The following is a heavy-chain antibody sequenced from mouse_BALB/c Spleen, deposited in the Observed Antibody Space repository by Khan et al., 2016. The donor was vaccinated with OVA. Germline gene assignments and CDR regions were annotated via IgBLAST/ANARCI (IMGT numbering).Heavy chain of an antibody. Sequence: QIQLVQSGPELKKPGETVKISCTASGYTFTDYSMNWVKQAPGKGLKWMGWINTETGEPTYADDFKGRFAFSLETSASTAFLQINNLKNEDAATYFSAGRSHWYFDVWGAGTTVTVSS. CDR1: GYTFTDYS. CDR2: INTETGEP. V-gene: IGHV9-2-1*01. J-gene: IGHJ1*01. CDR3: AGRSHWYFDV.